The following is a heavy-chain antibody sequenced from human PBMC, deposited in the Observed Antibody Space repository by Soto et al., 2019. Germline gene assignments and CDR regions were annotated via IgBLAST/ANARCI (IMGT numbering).Heavy chain of an antibody. Sequence: GASVKVSCKASGITYTTYAMHWVRQAPGQGLEWMGWINTGNGNTRYSQRFQGRVTLTTDTSARTAYMDLSSLTSEDTAFYYCARAISGYVTWGQGTLVTGSS. CDR3: ARAISGYVT. CDR1: GITYTTYA. V-gene: IGHV1-3*04. CDR2: INTGNGNT. D-gene: IGHD5-12*01. J-gene: IGHJ5*02.